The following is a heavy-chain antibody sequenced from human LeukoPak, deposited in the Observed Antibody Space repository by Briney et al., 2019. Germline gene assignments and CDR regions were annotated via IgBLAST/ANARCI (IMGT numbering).Heavy chain of an antibody. D-gene: IGHD1-26*01. CDR1: GDFISSSSYY. CDR3: ARDEWGWFDP. J-gene: IGHJ5*02. CDR2: IYYSGST. V-gene: IGHV4-39*02. Sequence: PSETLSLTCTVSGDFISSSSYYWGWIRQPPGKGLEWIGNIYYSGSTQYNPPLKSRVTISVDTSKNQFSLKLSSVAAADTAVYYCARDEWGWFDPWGQGTLVTVSS.